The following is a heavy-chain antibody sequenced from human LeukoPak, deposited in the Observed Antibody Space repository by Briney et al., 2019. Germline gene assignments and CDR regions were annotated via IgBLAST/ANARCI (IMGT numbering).Heavy chain of an antibody. V-gene: IGHV3-11*04. CDR3: AGLSAAGMGNWFDP. CDR1: GFTFSDYY. Sequence: GGSLRLSCAASGFTFSDYYMSWIRQAPGKGLEWVSYISSSGSTIYYADSVKGRFTISRDNSKNTLYLQMNSLRAEDTAVYYCAGLSAAGMGNWFDPWGQGTLVTVSS. D-gene: IGHD6-13*01. CDR2: ISSSGSTI. J-gene: IGHJ5*02.